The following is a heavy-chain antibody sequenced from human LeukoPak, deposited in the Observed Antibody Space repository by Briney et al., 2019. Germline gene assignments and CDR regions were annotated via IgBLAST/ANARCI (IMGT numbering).Heavy chain of an antibody. D-gene: IGHD3-22*01. V-gene: IGHV3-66*01. J-gene: IGHJ3*02. Sequence: GGSLRLSCAASGFTVSSNYMSWVRQAPGKGLEWVSVFYSGGSTYYADSVKGRFTISRDNSKNTLYLQMNSLRAEDTAVYYCAYDSSGTDAFDIWGQGTMVTVSS. CDR1: GFTVSSNY. CDR2: FYSGGST. CDR3: AYDSSGTDAFDI.